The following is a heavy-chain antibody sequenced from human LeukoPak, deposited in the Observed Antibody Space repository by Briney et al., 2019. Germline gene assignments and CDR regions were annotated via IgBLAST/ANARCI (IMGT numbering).Heavy chain of an antibody. CDR2: INPNSGGT. CDR3: AIDLSWQARTLYYFDY. J-gene: IGHJ4*02. Sequence: GASAKVSCKASGYTFTGYYMHWVRQAPGQGLEWMGWINPNSGGTNYAQKFQGRVTMTRDTSISTAYMELSRLRSDDTAVYYCAIDLSWQARTLYYFDYWGQGTLVTVSS. V-gene: IGHV1-2*02. D-gene: IGHD2/OR15-2a*01. CDR1: GYTFTGYY.